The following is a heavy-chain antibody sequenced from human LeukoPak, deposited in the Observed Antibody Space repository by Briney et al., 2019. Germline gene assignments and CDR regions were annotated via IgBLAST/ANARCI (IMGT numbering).Heavy chain of an antibody. D-gene: IGHD1-26*01. CDR2: IRGKADGGTT. J-gene: IGHJ4*02. CDR1: GVPFSNAW. Sequence: PGGSLRLSCAVSGVPFSNAWMSWVRQTPGKGLEWVGRIRGKADGGTTDYAAPVKGRFTISKDESKDTLYLQMSNLKTEDTAVYYVAWEYDRSFYSWGQGTLVTVSS. V-gene: IGHV3-15*01. CDR3: AWEYDRSFYS.